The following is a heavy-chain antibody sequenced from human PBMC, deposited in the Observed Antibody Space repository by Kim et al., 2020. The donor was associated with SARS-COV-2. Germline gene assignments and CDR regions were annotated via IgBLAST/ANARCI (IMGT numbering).Heavy chain of an antibody. J-gene: IGHJ4*02. V-gene: IGHV4-31*01. CDR3: ASRQGVTSFDY. CDR1: GGSISSGGYY. D-gene: IGHD3-3*01. CDR2: IYYSGST. Sequence: SETLSLTCTVSGGSISSGGYYWSWLRQHPGQGLEWIGYIYYSGSTYYNPYRQSTVTISTDTTQNPLSLRLVSVTAAATSVYYCASRQGVTSFDYWVQGT.